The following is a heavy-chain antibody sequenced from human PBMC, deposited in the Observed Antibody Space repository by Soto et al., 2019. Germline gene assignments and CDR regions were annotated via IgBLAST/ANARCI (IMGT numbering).Heavy chain of an antibody. CDR2: IIPMFGTT. D-gene: IGHD3-22*01. Sequence: ASVKAYCKAAGDAFCSQTMSWVRQKPGQGLEWMGGIIPMFGTTTYAENFQGRVTITADESTSTAYMELTSLRSEDTAVYYCTRDLYYFDSSAYYGHNWFDPWGQGTRVTVSS. CDR1: GDAFCSQT. CDR3: TRDLYYFDSSAYYGHNWFDP. V-gene: IGHV1-69*13. J-gene: IGHJ5*02.